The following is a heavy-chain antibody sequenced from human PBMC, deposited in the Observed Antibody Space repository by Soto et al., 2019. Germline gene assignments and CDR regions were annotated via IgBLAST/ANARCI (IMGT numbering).Heavy chain of an antibody. CDR2: INWNGGST. CDR3: ARDKERLLEWLKENWFDP. CDR1: GFTFDDYG. Sequence: GGSLRLSCAASGFTFDDYGMSWVRQAPGKGLEWVSGINWNGGSTGYADSVKGGFTISRDNAKNSLYLQMNSLRAEDTALYHCARDKERLLEWLKENWFDPWGQGTLVTVSS. D-gene: IGHD3-3*01. J-gene: IGHJ5*02. V-gene: IGHV3-20*01.